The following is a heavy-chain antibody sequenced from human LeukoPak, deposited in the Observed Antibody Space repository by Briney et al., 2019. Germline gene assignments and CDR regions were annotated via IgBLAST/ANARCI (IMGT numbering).Heavy chain of an antibody. D-gene: IGHD4-17*01. V-gene: IGHV1-46*01. J-gene: IGHJ4*02. CDR3: AIFQGTYGDNENDY. CDR2: INPRGGST. Sequence: ASVKASCKASGYTFINYFMHWVRQAPGQGLEWMGIINPRGGSTTYAQKFQGRVTMTRDTSTTTVYMELSSLRSEDTAVYYCAIFQGTYGDNENDYWGQGTLVTVSS. CDR1: GYTFINYF.